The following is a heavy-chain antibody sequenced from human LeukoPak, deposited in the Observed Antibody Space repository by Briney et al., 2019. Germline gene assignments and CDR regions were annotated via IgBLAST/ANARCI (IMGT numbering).Heavy chain of an antibody. CDR3: ARDGPQVFSFDY. CDR2: IPYDASNK. CDR1: GFTFSNYA. V-gene: IGHV3-30*04. Sequence: GGSLRLSCAASGFTFSNYAIHWVRQAPGKGLEWVAVIPYDASNKYYADSVKGRFTISRDNSHNTLYLQMNSLRPEDTAVYYCARDGPQVFSFDYWGQGTLVTVSS. J-gene: IGHJ4*02. D-gene: IGHD2/OR15-2a*01.